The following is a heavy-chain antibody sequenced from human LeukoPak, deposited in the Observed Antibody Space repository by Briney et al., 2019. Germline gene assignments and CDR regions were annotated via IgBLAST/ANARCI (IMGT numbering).Heavy chain of an antibody. J-gene: IGHJ4*02. D-gene: IGHD3-22*01. CDR2: ISSSSSYI. CDR3: ARERQITMIVPDYFDY. Sequence: PGGSLTLSCAASGFTFSSYSMNWVRQAPGKGLEWVSSISSSSSYIYYADSVKGRFTISRDNAKNSLYLQMNSLRAEDTAVYYCARERQITMIVPDYFDYWGQGTLVTVSS. CDR1: GFTFSSYS. V-gene: IGHV3-21*01.